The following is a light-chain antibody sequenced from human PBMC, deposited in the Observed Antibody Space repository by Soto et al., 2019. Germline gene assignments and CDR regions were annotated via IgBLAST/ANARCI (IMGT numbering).Light chain of an antibody. CDR1: QSVRNN. V-gene: IGKV3-20*01. J-gene: IGKJ4*01. CDR2: GAS. Sequence: EIVMTQSPATLSVSPGERATLSCRASQSVRNNLAWYQQKPGLPPRLLIYGASNRATGIPDRSSGSGSGTDFILTINRLEPEDFAVYYCQEFASNFGGGTKVDIK. CDR3: QEFASN.